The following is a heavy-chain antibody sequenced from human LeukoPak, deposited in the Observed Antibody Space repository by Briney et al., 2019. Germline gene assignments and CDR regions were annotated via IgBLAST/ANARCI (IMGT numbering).Heavy chain of an antibody. CDR1: GFTFSSYA. J-gene: IGHJ4*02. D-gene: IGHD3-16*01. Sequence: GRSLRLSCAASGFTFSSYAMRWVRQAPGKGLEWVSSIDGGGGSTNYADSVKGRFTISRENSKNTLYLQMNSLRVEDTAVYYCAKDWGYWGQGTLVTVSS. V-gene: IGHV3-23*01. CDR2: IDGGGGST. CDR3: AKDWGY.